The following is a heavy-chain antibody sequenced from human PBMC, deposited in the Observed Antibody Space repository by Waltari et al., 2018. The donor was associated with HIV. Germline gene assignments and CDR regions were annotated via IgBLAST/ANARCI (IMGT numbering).Heavy chain of an antibody. CDR1: GFTVNNNP. CDR3: AKEILELPNHYYGLDV. CDR2: LHSDGTT. V-gene: IGHV3-53*01. Sequence: ELQLAESGGDMVQPGGSLRLSCVASGFTVNNNPMNWGRQAPGKGLEGVAMLHSDGTTSYAESVRGRFTISRDTPKNTLYLHMTTLGVEDTAVYFCAKEILELPNHYYGLDVWGQGTTVIVSS. D-gene: IGHD2-15*01. J-gene: IGHJ6*02.